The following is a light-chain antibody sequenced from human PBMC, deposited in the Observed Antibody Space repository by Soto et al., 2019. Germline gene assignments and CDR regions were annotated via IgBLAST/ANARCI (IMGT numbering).Light chain of an antibody. CDR2: GNS. CDR1: SSNIGAGYD. J-gene: IGLJ2*01. CDR3: QSYDSSLSAVV. Sequence: QSVLTQPPSVSGAPGQRVTISCTGSSSNIGAGYDVHWYQQLPGTVPKVLIYGNSNRPSGVPDRFSGSKSGTSASLAITGLQAEDEADYDCQSYDSSLSAVVFGGGTKLTVL. V-gene: IGLV1-40*01.